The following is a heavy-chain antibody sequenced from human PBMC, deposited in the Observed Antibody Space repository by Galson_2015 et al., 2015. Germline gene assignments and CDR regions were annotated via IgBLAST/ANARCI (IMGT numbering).Heavy chain of an antibody. D-gene: IGHD2-15*01. CDR1: GGSISSSSYY. V-gene: IGHV4-39*01. CDR3: ARFRGIGRYFDY. CDR2: IYYSGST. J-gene: IGHJ4*02. Sequence: ETLSLTCTVSGGSISSSSYYWGWIRQPPGKGLEWIGSIYYSGSTYYNPSLKSRVTISVDTSKNQFSLKLSSVTAADTAVYYCARFRGIGRYFDYWGQGTLVTVSS.